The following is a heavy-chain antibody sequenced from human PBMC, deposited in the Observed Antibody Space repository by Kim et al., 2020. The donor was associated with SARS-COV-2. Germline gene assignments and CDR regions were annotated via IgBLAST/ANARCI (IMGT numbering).Heavy chain of an antibody. CDR2: TSSSGVST. Sequence: GGSMRLSCAASGFTFSNYAMSWVRQAPGKGLEWVSATSSSGVSTYYADSVKGRFTISRDNSKNTLYLQMNSLRAEDTAVYYCAKPPLSRGDPDDYYGMDVWGQGTTVTVSS. V-gene: IGHV3-23*01. J-gene: IGHJ6*02. CDR1: GFTFSNYA. CDR3: AKPPLSRGDPDDYYGMDV. D-gene: IGHD4-17*01.